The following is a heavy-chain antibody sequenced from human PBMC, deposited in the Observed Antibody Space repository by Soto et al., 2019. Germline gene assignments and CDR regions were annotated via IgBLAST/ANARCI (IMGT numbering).Heavy chain of an antibody. CDR2: ISSNGGST. CDR1: GFTFSSYA. CDR3: VKAGYCSSTSCHFDY. D-gene: IGHD2-2*01. V-gene: IGHV3-64D*08. J-gene: IGHJ4*02. Sequence: GGSLRLSCSASGFTFSSYAMHWVRQAPGKGLEYVSAISSNGGSTYYADSVKGRFTISRDNSKNTLYLQMSSLRAEDTAVYYCVKAGYCSSTSCHFDYWGQGTLVTVSS.